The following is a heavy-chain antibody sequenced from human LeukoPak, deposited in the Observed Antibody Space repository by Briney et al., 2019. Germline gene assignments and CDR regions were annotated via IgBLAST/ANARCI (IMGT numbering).Heavy chain of an antibody. Sequence: SVKVSCKASGYTFTSYYMHWVRQAPGQGLEWMGGIIPIFGTANYAQKFQGRVTITADESTSTAYMELSSLRSEDTAVYYCARYTAMDLLPDYWGQGTLVTVSS. V-gene: IGHV1-69*13. CDR1: GYTFTSYY. CDR2: IIPIFGTA. J-gene: IGHJ4*02. D-gene: IGHD5-18*01. CDR3: ARYTAMDLLPDY.